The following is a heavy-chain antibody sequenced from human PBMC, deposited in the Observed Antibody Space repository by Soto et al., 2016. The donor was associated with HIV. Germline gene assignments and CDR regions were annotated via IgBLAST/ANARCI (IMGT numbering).Heavy chain of an antibody. D-gene: IGHD6-13*01. V-gene: IGHV3-53*02. CDR2: IYSGGST. Sequence: EVQLVETGGGLIQPGGSLRLSCAASGFTVSSIYMTWVRQAPGKGLDWVSTIYSGGSTGYADSVKGRFTISRDNSKNTLYLQMNSLRSEDTAVYYCAKATSGLYSSSRRHFDYWGQGTLVTVSS. J-gene: IGHJ4*02. CDR1: GFTVSSIY. CDR3: AKATSGLYSSSRRHFDY.